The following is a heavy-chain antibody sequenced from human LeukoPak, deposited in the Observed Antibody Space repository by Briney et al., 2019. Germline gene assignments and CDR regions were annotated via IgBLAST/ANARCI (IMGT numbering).Heavy chain of an antibody. V-gene: IGHV3-7*01. D-gene: IGHD6-6*01. Sequence: GGSLRLSCADSGFTFSRHRMDWVRQAPGKGLEWVANIKEDGSVKNYVDSVKGRFTISRDNAKNSLYLQMNSLRAEDTAVYYCMAESSSPWEGYWGQGTLVTVSS. J-gene: IGHJ4*02. CDR3: MAESSSPWEGY. CDR1: GFTFSRHR. CDR2: IKEDGSVK.